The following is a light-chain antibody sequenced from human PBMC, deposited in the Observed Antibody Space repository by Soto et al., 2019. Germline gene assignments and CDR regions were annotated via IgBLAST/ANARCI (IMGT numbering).Light chain of an antibody. CDR3: QQYGRTPLT. Sequence: EVVLTQSQGTLSSAAGARATLSFSVCQSVSRNYLAWYQQKPGQAPRLLIYVAFTRATGIPDRFSGSGSGADFTLTINRLEPEDFAVYFCQQYGRTPLTFGGGTKVDIK. V-gene: IGKV3-20*01. CDR1: QSVSRNY. J-gene: IGKJ4*01. CDR2: VAF.